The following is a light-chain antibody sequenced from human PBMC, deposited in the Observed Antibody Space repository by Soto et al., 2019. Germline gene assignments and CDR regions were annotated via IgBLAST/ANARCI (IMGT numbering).Light chain of an antibody. CDR3: QQYGSSPVT. CDR2: GAS. CDR1: QSVSSSY. J-gene: IGKJ1*01. Sequence: EIVLTQSPGTLSLSPGERATLSCRASQSVSSSYLAWYQQKPGQAPRLLIYGASSRATGIPDRFSGSGSATAFTLTISRLEPEDFAVYYCQQYGSSPVTFGQGTKVEIK. V-gene: IGKV3-20*01.